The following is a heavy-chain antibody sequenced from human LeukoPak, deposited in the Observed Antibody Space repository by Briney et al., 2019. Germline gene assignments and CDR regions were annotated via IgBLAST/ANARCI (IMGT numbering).Heavy chain of an antibody. J-gene: IGHJ4*02. CDR3: VKSQSMIVVVSNFDY. D-gene: IGHD3-22*01. CDR2: ISSNGGST. V-gene: IGHV3-64D*06. Sequence: PGGSLRLSCPASGFTFSSYAMHWVRQAPGKGLEYVSAISSNGGSTYYADSVKGRFTISRDNSKNTLYLQMSSLRAEDTAVYYCVKSQSMIVVVSNFDYWGQGTLVTVSS. CDR1: GFTFSSYA.